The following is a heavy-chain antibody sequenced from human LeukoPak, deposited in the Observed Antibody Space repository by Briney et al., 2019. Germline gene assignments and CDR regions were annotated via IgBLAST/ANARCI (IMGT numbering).Heavy chain of an antibody. CDR1: GFPFSAYA. J-gene: IGHJ4*02. V-gene: IGHV3-23*01. D-gene: IGHD6-13*01. CDR3: AKTQQQLSQIDY. Sequence: PGESLRLSCVASGFPFSAYAMSWVRQAPNKGLEWVSGIRGSGDPAYYAESVKGRFTIQRDNSKNTLYLNMNSLRAEDTAVYYCAKTQQQLSQIDYWGQGTLVTVSS. CDR2: IRGSGDPA.